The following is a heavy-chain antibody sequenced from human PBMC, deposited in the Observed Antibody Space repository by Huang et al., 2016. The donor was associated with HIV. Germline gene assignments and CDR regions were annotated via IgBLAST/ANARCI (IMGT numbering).Heavy chain of an antibody. J-gene: IGHJ4*02. D-gene: IGHD3-10*01. Sequence: QVQLHQWGAGLLKPSETMSLTCAVYGGSFSGYYWSWIRQPPGKGMEWIGEISHSGSTNYNPSLKSRVTISEETSKNQFSVKLSSVTAADTAVYYCARAPHYGSGSYYYWGQGTLVTVSS. V-gene: IGHV4-34*01. CDR3: ARAPHYGSGSYYY. CDR2: ISHSGST. CDR1: GGSFSGYY.